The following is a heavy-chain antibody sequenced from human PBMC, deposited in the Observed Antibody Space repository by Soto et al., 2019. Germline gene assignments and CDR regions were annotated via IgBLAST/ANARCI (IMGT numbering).Heavy chain of an antibody. Sequence: PWWSLRLSCSVSVFTFSDYGMHWLRQAPGKGLEWVAVMSYAGTYKYYADSVKGRFTISRDLSGNTLFLQMNSLRLEDTAVYFCAKEMYPRTVLDSSSPWGDYWGQGTLVTVSS. D-gene: IGHD6-6*01. CDR3: AKEMYPRTVLDSSSPWGDY. CDR1: VFTFSDYG. CDR2: MSYAGTYK. J-gene: IGHJ4*02. V-gene: IGHV3-30*18.